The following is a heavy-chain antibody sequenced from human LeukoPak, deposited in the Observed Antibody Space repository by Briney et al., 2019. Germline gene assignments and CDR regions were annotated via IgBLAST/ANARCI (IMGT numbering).Heavy chain of an antibody. CDR1: GFTFSSYA. CDR3: AREYDWLLASQTFDY. CDR2: ISYDGSNK. Sequence: GGSLRLSCAASGFTFSSYAMHWVRQAPGKGLEWDAVISYDGSNKYYADSVKGRFTISRDNSKNTLYLQINSLRAEDTAVYYCAREYDWLLASQTFDYWGQGTLVTVSS. D-gene: IGHD3-9*01. V-gene: IGHV3-30*04. J-gene: IGHJ4*02.